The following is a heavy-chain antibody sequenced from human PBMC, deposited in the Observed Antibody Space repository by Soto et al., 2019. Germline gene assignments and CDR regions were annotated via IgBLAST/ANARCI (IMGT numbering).Heavy chain of an antibody. CDR1: GGSISSGTSY. J-gene: IGHJ3*01. D-gene: IGHD1-1*01. Sequence: QLRLQESGPGLVRPSEPLSLTCTVSGGSISSGTSYWGWIRQSPGKGLEWIGSMYYTGTTDYNSSLKSRATISVDMSQNQFSLKLSSVTAADTAVYFCAIVRPTNNWYSFDVWGQGSLVTVS. V-gene: IGHV4-39*01. CDR3: AIVRPTNNWYSFDV. CDR2: MYYTGTT.